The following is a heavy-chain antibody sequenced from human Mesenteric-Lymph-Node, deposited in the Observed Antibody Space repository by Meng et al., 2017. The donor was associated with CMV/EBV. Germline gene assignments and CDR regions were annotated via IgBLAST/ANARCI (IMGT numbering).Heavy chain of an antibody. CDR3: AKDWVDSTHYYGVDV. J-gene: IGHJ6*02. Sequence: GESLKISCAASGFTFSSYSMNWVRQAPGKGLEWVSSISSSSSYIYYADSVKGRFTISRDNAKNSLYLQMNSLRAEDTAVYFCAKDWVDSTHYYGVDVWGQGTTVTVSS. CDR2: ISSSSSYI. D-gene: IGHD3-16*01. CDR1: GFTFSSYS. V-gene: IGHV3-21*01.